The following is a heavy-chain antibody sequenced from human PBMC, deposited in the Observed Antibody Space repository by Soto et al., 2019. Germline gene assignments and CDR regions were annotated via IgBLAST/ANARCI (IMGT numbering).Heavy chain of an antibody. CDR1: RFTLRNYV. J-gene: IGHJ3*02. D-gene: IGHD2-21*01. V-gene: IGHV3-23*01. CDR2: TGGSGDT. Sequence: PGGSLRLSCAASRFTLRNYVVNWVRQAPGKGLEWVSTTGGSGDTYYPDSVKGRFTISRDNSKNTVYLEMITLRAEDTAVYYCATSGNCGGLRCSSFDMWGQGTVVTV. CDR3: ATSGNCGGLRCSSFDM.